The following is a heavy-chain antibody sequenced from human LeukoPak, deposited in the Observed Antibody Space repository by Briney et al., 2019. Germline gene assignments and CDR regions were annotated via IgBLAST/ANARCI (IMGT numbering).Heavy chain of an antibody. D-gene: IGHD3-10*01. CDR1: GGSFSGYY. Sequence: SETLSLTCAVYGGSFSGYYWSWIRQPPGKGLEWIGEINHSGSTNYNPSLKSRVTISVDTSKNQFSLKLSSVTAADTAVYCCARHPYYYGSGSYYIYYYYYMDVWGKGTTVTISS. J-gene: IGHJ6*03. CDR3: ARHPYYYGSGSYYIYYYYYMDV. CDR2: INHSGST. V-gene: IGHV4-34*01.